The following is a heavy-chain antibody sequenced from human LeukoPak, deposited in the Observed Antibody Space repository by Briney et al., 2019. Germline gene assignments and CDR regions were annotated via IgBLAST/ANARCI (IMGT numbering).Heavy chain of an antibody. CDR3: AKDRKQILQLSSAIHFDY. CDR2: ISGSGGST. V-gene: IGHV3-23*01. D-gene: IGHD2-2*02. J-gene: IGHJ4*02. Sequence: GGSLRLSCAASGFTFSSYGMSWVRQAPGKGLEWVSTISGSGGSTYYADSVKGRFTISRDNSKNTLYLQMNSLRAEDTAVYYCAKDRKQILQLSSAIHFDYWGQGTLVTVSS. CDR1: GFTFSSYG.